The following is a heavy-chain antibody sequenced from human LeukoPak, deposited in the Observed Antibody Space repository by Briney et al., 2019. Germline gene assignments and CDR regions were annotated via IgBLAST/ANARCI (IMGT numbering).Heavy chain of an antibody. J-gene: IGHJ4*02. D-gene: IGHD1-26*01. CDR1: GFTFSNYA. CDR3: AKQWVDC. CDR2: ISESGDTT. V-gene: IGHV3-23*01. Sequence: PGGSLRLSCAASGFTFSNYAMNWVRQAPGKGLEWVSSISESGDTTHYADSAKGRFTISRDNAQNTLYLQMNTLRAEDTALYYCAKQWVDCWGQGTLVTVSS.